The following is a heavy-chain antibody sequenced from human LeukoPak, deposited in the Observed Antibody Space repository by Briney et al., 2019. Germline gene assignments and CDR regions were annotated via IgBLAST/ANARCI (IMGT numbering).Heavy chain of an antibody. CDR2: IIPIFGTA. D-gene: IGHD7-27*01. CDR3: ARGFRKLGPQDAFDI. J-gene: IGHJ3*02. Sequence: ASVKVSCKASGGTFSSYAIGWVRQAPGQGLEWMGGIIPIFGTANYAQKFQGRVTITTDESTSTAYMELSSLRSEDTAVYYCARGFRKLGPQDAFDIWGQGTMVTVSS. V-gene: IGHV1-69*05. CDR1: GGTFSSYA.